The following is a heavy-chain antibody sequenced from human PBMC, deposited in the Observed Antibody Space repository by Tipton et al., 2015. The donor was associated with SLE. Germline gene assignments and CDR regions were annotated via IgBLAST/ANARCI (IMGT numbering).Heavy chain of an antibody. D-gene: IGHD1-26*01. Sequence: LRLSCAVSGFSVSSTYMTWVRQPPGKGPEWIGESHQSGSTNYHPSFKSRVTISVDTSKNQFSLRLTSVTAADTAVYYCATGRGADGYYTYGLDVWGQGATVTVSS. V-gene: IGHV4-34*08. CDR2: SHQSGST. J-gene: IGHJ6*02. CDR3: ATGRGADGYYTYGLDV. CDR1: GFSVSSTY.